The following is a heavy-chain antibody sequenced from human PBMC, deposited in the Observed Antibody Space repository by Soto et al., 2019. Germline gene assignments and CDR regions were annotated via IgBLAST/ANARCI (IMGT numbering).Heavy chain of an antibody. CDR3: ARHCSGGSCYSMAGFDP. CDR1: GGSISSSSYY. V-gene: IGHV4-39*01. CDR2: IYYSGST. D-gene: IGHD2-15*01. Sequence: AEPLALTCTFSGGSISSSSYYWGWILQPPGKGLEWIGSIYYSGSTYYNPSLKSRVTISVDTSKNQFSLKLSSVTAADTAVYYCARHCSGGSCYSMAGFDPWGQGTLVTSPQ. J-gene: IGHJ5*02.